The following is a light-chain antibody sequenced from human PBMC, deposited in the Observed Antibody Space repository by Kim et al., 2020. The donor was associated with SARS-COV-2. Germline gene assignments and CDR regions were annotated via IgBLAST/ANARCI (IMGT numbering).Light chain of an antibody. CDR1: SSDVGGYNY. V-gene: IGLV2-14*03. J-gene: IGLJ2*01. CDR3: SSYTSSSTPVV. CDR2: DVS. Sequence: SVTISYTGTSSDVGGYNYVSWYQQHPGKAPKLMIYDVSNRPSGVSNRFSGSKSGNTASLTISGLQAEDEADYYCSSYTSSSTPVVFGGGTQLTVL.